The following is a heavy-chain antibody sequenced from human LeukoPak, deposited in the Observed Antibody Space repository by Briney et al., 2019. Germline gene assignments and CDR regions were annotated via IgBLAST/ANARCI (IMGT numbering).Heavy chain of an antibody. CDR2: IGDSGRST. CDR3: AKDVYYYGSGSYYFGNWFDP. CDR1: GFTFSNYG. D-gene: IGHD3-10*01. V-gene: IGHV3-23*01. Sequence: GGSLRLSCATSGFTFSNYGMNWVRQAPGKGLEWVSGIGDSGRSTYYADSVKGRFTISRDNSKNTLYLQMNSLRAEDTAVYYCAKDVYYYGSGSYYFGNWFDPWGQGTLVTVSS. J-gene: IGHJ5*02.